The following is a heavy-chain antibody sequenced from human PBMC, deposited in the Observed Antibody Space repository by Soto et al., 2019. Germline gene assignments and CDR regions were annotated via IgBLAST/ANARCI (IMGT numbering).Heavy chain of an antibody. J-gene: IGHJ4*02. V-gene: IGHV1-46*01. CDR2: INPSGGST. D-gene: IGHD3-22*01. Sequence: ASVKVSCTASGYAFTSYYMHWVRQAPGQGLEWMGIINPSGGSTSYAQKFQGRVTMTRDTSTSTVYMELSSLRSEATAVYYCARDRDYDRSGYYPYYCNCRGQVSLGTVAS. CDR1: GYAFTSYY. CDR3: ARDRDYDRSGYYPYYCNC.